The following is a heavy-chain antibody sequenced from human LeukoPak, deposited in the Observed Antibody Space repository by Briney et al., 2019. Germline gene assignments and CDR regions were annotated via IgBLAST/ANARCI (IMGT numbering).Heavy chain of an antibody. CDR2: IYYSGST. CDR1: GYSISSGYY. D-gene: IGHD3-9*01. V-gene: IGHV4-61*01. CDR3: ARGGVRYFDWLLIGAAFDI. J-gene: IGHJ3*02. Sequence: PSETLSLTCTVSGYSISSGYYWSWIRQPPGKGLEWIGYIYYSGSTNYNPSLKSRVTISVDTSKNQFSLKLSSVTAADTAVYYCARGGVRYFDWLLIGAAFDIWGQGTMVTVSS.